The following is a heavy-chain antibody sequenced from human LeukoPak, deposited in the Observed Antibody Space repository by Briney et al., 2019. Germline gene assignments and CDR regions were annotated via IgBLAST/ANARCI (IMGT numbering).Heavy chain of an antibody. Sequence: GGSLRLSGAGSGCTFRDAWMSWVRQGPGKGLEWVGRIRRKPDGGTTDYAAPVKGRFTISRDDSKNMLYLQMNRLKTDDTAVYYCTTESLTIPAASYDASDSWGQGTMVTVSS. D-gene: IGHD2-2*01. V-gene: IGHV3-15*01. CDR1: GCTFRDAW. J-gene: IGHJ3*01. CDR2: IRRKPDGGTT. CDR3: TTESLTIPAASYDASDS.